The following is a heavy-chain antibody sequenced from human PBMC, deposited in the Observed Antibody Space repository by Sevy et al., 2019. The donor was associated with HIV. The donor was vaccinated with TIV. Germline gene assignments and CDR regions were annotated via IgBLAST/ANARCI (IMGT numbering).Heavy chain of an antibody. CDR1: GFSFGDYA. V-gene: IGHV3-49*04. D-gene: IGHD1-1*01. J-gene: IGHJ4*02. Sequence: GGSLRLSCTASGFSFGDYAMNWVRQAPGKGLEWVAFLKNKARGGTLDHAASVKGRFTISWDDSKSIVYLQMNDLRTEDTGVYYCRRWKGAQSIFDYWGQGALVTVSS. CDR2: LKNKARGGTL. CDR3: RRWKGAQSIFDY.